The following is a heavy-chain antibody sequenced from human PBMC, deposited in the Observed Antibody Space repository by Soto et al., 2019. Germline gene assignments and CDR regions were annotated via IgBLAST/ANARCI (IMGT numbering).Heavy chain of an antibody. CDR3: ARVVPGAEAWFGP. V-gene: IGHV1-69*06. CDR2: ISPLFSTT. J-gene: IGHJ5*02. D-gene: IGHD2-2*01. Sequence: QVQLVQSGAEVKEPGSSVKVSCKATGDLFNNYAFNWVRQAPGQGLEWMGRISPLFSTTNYAQKFQGRVSMTTDTSTTTAYMELRSLRSDDTAVYYCARVVPGAEAWFGPWGQGTLVTVSS. CDR1: GDLFNNYA.